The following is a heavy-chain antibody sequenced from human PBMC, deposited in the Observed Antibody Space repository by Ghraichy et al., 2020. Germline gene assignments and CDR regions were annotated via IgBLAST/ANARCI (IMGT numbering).Heavy chain of an antibody. CDR2: IWYDGSNK. CDR3: ASAVAARGPYYYYYGMDV. D-gene: IGHD6-6*01. Sequence: GGSLRLSCAASGFTFSSYGMHWVRQAPGKGLEWVAVIWYDGSNKYYADSVKGRFTISRDNSKNTLYLQMNSLRAEDTAVYYCASAVAARGPYYYYYGMDVWGQGTTVTVSS. J-gene: IGHJ6*02. CDR1: GFTFSSYG. V-gene: IGHV3-33*01.